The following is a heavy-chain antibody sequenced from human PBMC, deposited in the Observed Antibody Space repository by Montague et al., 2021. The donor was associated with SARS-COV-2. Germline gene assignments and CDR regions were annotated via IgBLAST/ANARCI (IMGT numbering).Heavy chain of an antibody. J-gene: IGHJ1*01. Sequence: SETLSLTCTVSGVSINEYFWTWIRQTPGKGLEWIGYIFFNRGPIHNASLKNRVTISLDTSKNQVSLRLTSVTAADTAVYFCVSGRDGSYSHFHFWGQGALVTVSS. V-gene: IGHV4-59*01. CDR1: GVSINEYF. CDR2: IFFNRGP. D-gene: IGHD4-11*01. CDR3: VSGRDGSYSHFHF.